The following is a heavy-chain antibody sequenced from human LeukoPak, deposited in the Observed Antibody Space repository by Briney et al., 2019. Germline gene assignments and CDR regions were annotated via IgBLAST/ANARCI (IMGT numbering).Heavy chain of an antibody. D-gene: IGHD6-13*01. V-gene: IGHV3-21*01. Sequence: GGPLRLSCAASGFTFSRYSMTWVRQAPGKGLEWVSSFTSMSRTINYADSVKGRFTISRDDAKESLYLQMNSLRVDDTAIYYCARESSGIAATDKIDYWGQGALVTVSS. CDR3: ARESSGIAATDKIDY. CDR2: FTSMSRTI. CDR1: GFTFSRYS. J-gene: IGHJ4*02.